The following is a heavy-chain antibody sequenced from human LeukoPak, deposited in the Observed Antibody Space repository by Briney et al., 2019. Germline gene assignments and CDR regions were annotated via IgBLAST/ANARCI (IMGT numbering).Heavy chain of an antibody. Sequence: PVKVSCKASGYTFTGYYMHWVRQAPGQGLEWMGGIIPIFGTANYAQKFQGRVTITADESTSTAYMELSSLRSEDTAVYYCARGTGTTFDPWGQGTLVTVSS. CDR3: ARGTGTTFDP. V-gene: IGHV1-69*13. CDR2: IIPIFGTA. D-gene: IGHD1-1*01. J-gene: IGHJ5*02. CDR1: GYTFTGYY.